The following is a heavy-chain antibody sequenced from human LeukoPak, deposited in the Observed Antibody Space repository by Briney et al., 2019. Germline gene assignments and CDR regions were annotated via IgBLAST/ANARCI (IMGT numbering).Heavy chain of an antibody. CDR2: IKQDGSEK. D-gene: IGHD2-2*01. V-gene: IGHV3-7*03. CDR3: ARDRGYCSSTSCLPYYYYGMDV. Sequence: GGSLRPSCAASGFTFSSYWMSWVRQAPGKGLDWVANIKQDGSEKYYVDSVKGRFTISRDNAKNSLYLQMNSLRAEDTAVYYCARDRGYCSSTSCLPYYYYGMDVWGKGTTVTVSS. J-gene: IGHJ6*04. CDR1: GFTFSSYW.